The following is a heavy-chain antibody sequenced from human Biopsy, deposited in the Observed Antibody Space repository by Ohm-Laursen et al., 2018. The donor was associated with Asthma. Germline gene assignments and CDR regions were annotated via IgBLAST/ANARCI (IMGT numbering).Heavy chain of an antibody. CDR3: ARAVSSSSYWYFDL. J-gene: IGHJ2*01. D-gene: IGHD6-6*01. Sequence: SETLSLTCTVSGDAMSTSGSYWGWIRQSPGKGLEWIGGIYYSGRTYYNPSLESRVTISADTSKNHFSLKVTSATAADTAVYYCARAVSSSSYWYFDLRGRGDLVTVSS. V-gene: IGHV4-39*02. CDR2: IYYSGRT. CDR1: GDAMSTSGSY.